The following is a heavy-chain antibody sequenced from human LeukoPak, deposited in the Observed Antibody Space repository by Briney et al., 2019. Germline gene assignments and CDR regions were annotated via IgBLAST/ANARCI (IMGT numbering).Heavy chain of an antibody. V-gene: IGHV4-59*08. CDR2: IYYSGST. CDR3: ARPSREGSGWYDFGY. D-gene: IGHD6-19*01. Sequence: SETLSLTCTVSGGSISSYYWSWIRQPPGKGLEWIGYIYYSGSTNYNPSLKSRVTISVDTSKNQFSLKLSSVTAADTAVYYCARPSREGSGWYDFGYWGQGTLVTVSS. J-gene: IGHJ4*02. CDR1: GGSISSYY.